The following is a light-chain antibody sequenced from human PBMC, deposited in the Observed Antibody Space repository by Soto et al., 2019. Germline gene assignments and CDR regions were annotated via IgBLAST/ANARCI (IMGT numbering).Light chain of an antibody. CDR2: ANS. Sequence: QSVLTQPPSVSGAPGQRVTISCTGSSSNIGAGYDVHWYQQLPGTAPKLLIYANSNRPSGVPDRFSGSKSGTSASLAITGLQAEDEADYYCQSYDSSLSGCVFGGGTQLTVL. CDR1: SSNIGAGYD. V-gene: IGLV1-40*01. J-gene: IGLJ2*01. CDR3: QSYDSSLSGCV.